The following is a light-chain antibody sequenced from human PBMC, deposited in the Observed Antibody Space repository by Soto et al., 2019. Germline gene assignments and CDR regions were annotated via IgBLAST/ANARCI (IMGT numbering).Light chain of an antibody. Sequence: DIVVTQSPLSLPVSPGEPASISCRSSRSLLHSNGYNYLAWYLQKPGQSPQLLIYLGSNRASGVPDRFSGSGSGTDFTLKISRVEADDVGVYYCMQSVQAPWTFGQGTKVEIK. CDR3: MQSVQAPWT. CDR2: LGS. J-gene: IGKJ1*01. CDR1: RSLLHSNGYNY. V-gene: IGKV2-28*01.